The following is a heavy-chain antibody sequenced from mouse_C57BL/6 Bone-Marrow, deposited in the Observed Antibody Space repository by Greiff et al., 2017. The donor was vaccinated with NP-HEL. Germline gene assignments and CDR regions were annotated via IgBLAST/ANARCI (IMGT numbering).Heavy chain of an antibody. CDR2: IDPSDSYT. D-gene: IGHD1-1*01. Sequence: QVQLQQPGAELVMPGASVKLSCKASGYTFTSYWMHWVKQRPGQGLEWIGEIDPSDSYTNYNQKFKGKSTLTVDKSSSTAYMQLSSLTSEDSAVYYCARDYGSNWYFDVWGTGTTVTVSS. V-gene: IGHV1-69*01. CDR3: ARDYGSNWYFDV. CDR1: GYTFTSYW. J-gene: IGHJ1*03.